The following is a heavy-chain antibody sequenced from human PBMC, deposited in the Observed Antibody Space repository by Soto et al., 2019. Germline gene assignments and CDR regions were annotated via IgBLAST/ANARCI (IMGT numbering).Heavy chain of an antibody. CDR3: TIPRGYSGYDPHVFAY. CDR2: IRSKAYGGTT. J-gene: IGHJ4*02. D-gene: IGHD5-12*01. Sequence: GRSLRLSCTASGFTFGDYAMSWFRQAPGKGLEWVGFIRSKAYGGTTEYAASVKGRFTISRDDSKSIAYLQMNSLKTEDTAVYYCTIPRGYSGYDPHVFAYWGQGTLVTVSS. V-gene: IGHV3-49*03. CDR1: GFTFGDYA.